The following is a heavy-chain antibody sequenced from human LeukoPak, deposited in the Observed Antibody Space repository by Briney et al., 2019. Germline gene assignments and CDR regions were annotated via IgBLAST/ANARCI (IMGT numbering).Heavy chain of an antibody. Sequence: PGGSLRLSCAASGFTISSNYMSWVRQAPGKGLEWVSVIYSGGSTYYADSVKGRFTISRDNSKNTLYLQMNSLRAEDTAAYYCASPSSGYYYGPFDYWGQGTLVTVSS. V-gene: IGHV3-66*01. CDR2: IYSGGST. J-gene: IGHJ4*02. CDR3: ASPSSGYYYGPFDY. CDR1: GFTISSNY. D-gene: IGHD3-22*01.